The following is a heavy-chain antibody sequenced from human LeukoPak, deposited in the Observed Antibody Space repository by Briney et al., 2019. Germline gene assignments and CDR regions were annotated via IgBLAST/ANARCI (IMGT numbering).Heavy chain of an antibody. CDR3: ARSSRRGYSSYDAFDI. V-gene: IGHV4-4*07. CDR2: IYTSGST. D-gene: IGHD5-18*01. J-gene: IGHJ3*02. Sequence: SETLSLTCTVSGGSISSYYWSWIRQPAGKGLEWIGRIYTSGSTSYNPSLKSRVTMSVDTSKNQFSLKLSSVTAADTAVYYCARSSRRGYSSYDAFDIWGQGTMVTVSS. CDR1: GGSISSYY.